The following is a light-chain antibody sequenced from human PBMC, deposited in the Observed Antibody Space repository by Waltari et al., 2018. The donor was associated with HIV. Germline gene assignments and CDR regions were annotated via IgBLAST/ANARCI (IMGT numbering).Light chain of an antibody. CDR2: EDS. CDR1: ALPKQY. J-gene: IGLJ1*01. V-gene: IGLV3-25*03. Sequence: SYELTQPPSVSVSPGQTARTTCSADALPKQYASWYQQKPGQAPVLVIYEDSERPSGIPERFSGSSSGTTVTLTISGVQAEDEADYYCQSADSSGTYVFGSGTKVTVL. CDR3: QSADSSGTYV.